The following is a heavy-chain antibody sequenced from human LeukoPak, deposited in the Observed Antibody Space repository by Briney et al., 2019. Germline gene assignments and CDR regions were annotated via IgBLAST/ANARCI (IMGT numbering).Heavy chain of an antibody. CDR3: AKDTGYNPYYYYGMDV. V-gene: IGHV3-30*18. CDR2: ISYDGSNK. D-gene: IGHD1-14*01. CDR1: GFTSSSYG. J-gene: IGHJ6*02. Sequence: GGSLRLSCAASGFTSSSYGMHWVRQAPGKGLEWVAVISYDGSNKYYADSVKGRFTISRDNSKNTLYLQMNSLRAEDTAVYYCAKDTGYNPYYYYGMDVWGQGTTVTVSS.